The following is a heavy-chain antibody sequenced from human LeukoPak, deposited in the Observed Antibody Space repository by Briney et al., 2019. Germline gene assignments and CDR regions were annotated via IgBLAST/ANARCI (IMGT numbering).Heavy chain of an antibody. Sequence: GGSLRLSCAASGFTFSSYSMNWVRQAPGKGLEWVSYISSSSSTIYYADSVKGRFTISRDNAKNSLYLQMNSLGDEDTAVYYCARAIVVVPAARPYYYGMDVWGQGTTVTVSS. D-gene: IGHD2-2*02. V-gene: IGHV3-48*02. J-gene: IGHJ6*02. CDR1: GFTFSSYS. CDR3: ARAIVVVPAARPYYYGMDV. CDR2: ISSSSSTI.